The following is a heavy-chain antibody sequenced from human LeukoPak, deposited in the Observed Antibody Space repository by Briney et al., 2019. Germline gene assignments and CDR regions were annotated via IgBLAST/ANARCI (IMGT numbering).Heavy chain of an antibody. CDR2: IKSKTDGCTT. V-gene: IGHV3-15*01. CDR3: TIHSPANLFDY. CDR1: GFTFSNAW. J-gene: IGHJ4*02. Sequence: AGSLRLSCAASGFTFSNAWKSWVCQAQGQGLERDGRIKSKTDGCTTDYAAPVKGRFIISRDDSKNTLYLQMNSLKTEDTAVYYCTIHSPANLFDYWGQGTLVTVSS. D-gene: IGHD4/OR15-4a*01.